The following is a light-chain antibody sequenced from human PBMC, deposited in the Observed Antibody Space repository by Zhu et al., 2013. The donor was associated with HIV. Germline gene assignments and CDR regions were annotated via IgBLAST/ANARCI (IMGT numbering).Light chain of an antibody. CDR1: SSNIGAGYD. J-gene: IGLJ2*01. CDR3: QSYDSSLSGVV. CDR2: GNS. V-gene: IGLV1-40*01. Sequence: QSVLTQPPSVSGAPGQRVTISCTGSSSNIGAGYDLHWYQQLPGTAPKLLIYGNSNRPSGVPDRFSASKSGTSASLAITGLQAEDEADYYCQSYDSSLSGVVFGGGTKLTVL.